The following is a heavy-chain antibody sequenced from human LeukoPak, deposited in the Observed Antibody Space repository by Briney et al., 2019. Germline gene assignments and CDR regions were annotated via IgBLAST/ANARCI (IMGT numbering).Heavy chain of an antibody. V-gene: IGHV1-2*02. Sequence: GASVKVSCKASGYTFTGYYMHWVRQAPGQGLEWMGWINPNSGGTNYAQKFQGRVTMTRDTSISTAYMELRSLRSDNTAVYYCASSEAAAGTFDYWGQGTLVTVSS. J-gene: IGHJ4*02. D-gene: IGHD6-13*01. CDR1: GYTFTGYY. CDR3: ASSEAAAGTFDY. CDR2: INPNSGGT.